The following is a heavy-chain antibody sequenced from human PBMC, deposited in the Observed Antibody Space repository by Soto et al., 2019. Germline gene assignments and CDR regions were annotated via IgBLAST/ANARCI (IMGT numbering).Heavy chain of an antibody. Sequence: GGSLKLSCAASGFTFSSYGMHWVRQAPGKGLEWVAVISYDGSNKYYADSVKGRFTISRDNSKNTLCLQMNSLRAEDTAVYYCAKAVAGTGYYYYYGMDVWGQGTTVTVSS. CDR2: ISYDGSNK. V-gene: IGHV3-30*18. J-gene: IGHJ6*02. CDR3: AKAVAGTGYYYYYGMDV. CDR1: GFTFSSYG. D-gene: IGHD6-19*01.